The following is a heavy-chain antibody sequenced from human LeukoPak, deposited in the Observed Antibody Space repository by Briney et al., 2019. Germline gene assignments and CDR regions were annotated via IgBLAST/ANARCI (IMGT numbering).Heavy chain of an antibody. CDR1: GGSITSYY. CDR3: ARAAGDYYYYMDV. D-gene: IGHD6-25*01. J-gene: IGHJ6*03. V-gene: IGHV4-59*08. CDR2: VYYRGST. Sequence: SETLSLTCTVSGGSITSYYWSWIRQPPGKGLEWLGYVYYRGSTNYNPSLKSRVTISADTSKNQFSLKLSSVTAADTAVYYCARAAGDYYYYMDVWGKGTTVTVSS.